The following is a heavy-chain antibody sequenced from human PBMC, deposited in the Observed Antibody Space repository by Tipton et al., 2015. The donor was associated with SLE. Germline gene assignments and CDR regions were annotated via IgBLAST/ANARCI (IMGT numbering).Heavy chain of an antibody. J-gene: IGHJ4*01. D-gene: IGHD3-10*01. V-gene: IGHV3-30*02. CDR3: ARGAKERITLVRVRPYYFDY. Sequence: SLRLSCEASGFTFSSYGMHWVRQAPGKGLEWVAFIRYDGSNEHYADSVKGRFTISRDNSQNTLYLQMSSLSAEDTAMYYCARGAKERITLVRVRPYYFDYWGQGSLVTVSS. CDR2: IRYDGSNE. CDR1: GFTFSSYG.